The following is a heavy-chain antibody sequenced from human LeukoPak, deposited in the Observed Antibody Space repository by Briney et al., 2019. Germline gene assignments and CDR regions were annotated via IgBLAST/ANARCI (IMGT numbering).Heavy chain of an antibody. V-gene: IGHV3-30*18. CDR3: AKDVAGDPTIDY. Sequence: GGSLRLSCAASGFTFSSYGMHWVRQAPGKGLEWVAVISYDGNNKYYADSVKGRSTISRDNSKNTLYLQMNSLRAEDTAVYYCAKDVAGDPTIDYWGQGTLVTVSS. J-gene: IGHJ4*02. CDR1: GFTFSSYG. D-gene: IGHD2-21*02. CDR2: ISYDGNNK.